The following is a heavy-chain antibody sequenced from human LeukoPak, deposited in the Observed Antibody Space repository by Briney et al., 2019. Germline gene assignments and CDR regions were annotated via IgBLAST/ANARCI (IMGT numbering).Heavy chain of an antibody. CDR3: ARDIRDSSGYYEHYFDY. Sequence: GGSLRLSCAASGFTFSSYSMNWVRQAPGKGLEWVSSISSSSSYIYYADSVKGRFTISRDNAKNSLYLQMNSLRAEDTAVYYCARDIRDSSGYYEHYFDYWGQGTLVTVSS. V-gene: IGHV3-21*04. CDR2: ISSSSSYI. D-gene: IGHD3-22*01. CDR1: GFTFSSYS. J-gene: IGHJ4*02.